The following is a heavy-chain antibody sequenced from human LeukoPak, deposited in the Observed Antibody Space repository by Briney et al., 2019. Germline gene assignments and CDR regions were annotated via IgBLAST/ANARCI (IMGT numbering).Heavy chain of an antibody. CDR1: GFTFSSYG. Sequence: PGGSLRLSCAASGFTFSSYGTHWVRQAPGKGLEWVAVIWYDGSNKYYADSVKGRFTISRDNSKNTLYLQMNSLRAEDTAVYYCARGDSSGYPIWEYFQHWGQGTLVTVSS. J-gene: IGHJ1*01. V-gene: IGHV3-33*01. CDR2: IWYDGSNK. D-gene: IGHD3-22*01. CDR3: ARGDSSGYPIWEYFQH.